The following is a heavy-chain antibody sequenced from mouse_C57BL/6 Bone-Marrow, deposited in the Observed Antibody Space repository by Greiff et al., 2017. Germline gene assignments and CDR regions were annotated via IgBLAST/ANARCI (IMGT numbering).Heavy chain of an antibody. CDR2: ISSGGSYT. Sequence: EVKLMESGGDLVKPGGSLKLSCAASGFTFSSYGMSWVRQTPDKRLEWVATISSGGSYTYYPDSVKGRFTISRDNAKNTLYLQMSSLKSEDTAMYYCARQDGYFLYYFDYWGQGTTLTVS. V-gene: IGHV5-6*01. J-gene: IGHJ2*01. CDR1: GFTFSSYG. CDR3: ARQDGYFLYYFDY. D-gene: IGHD2-3*01.